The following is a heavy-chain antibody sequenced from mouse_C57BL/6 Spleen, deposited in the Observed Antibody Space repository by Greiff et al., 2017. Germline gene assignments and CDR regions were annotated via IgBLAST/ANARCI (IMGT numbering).Heavy chain of an antibody. Sequence: QVQLQQSGPELVKPGASVKISCKASGYAFSSSWMNWVKQRPGKGLEWIGRIYPGDGDTNYNGKFKGKATLTADKSSSTAYMQLSSLTSEDSAVYFCAPGGYYAMDYWGQGTSVTVSS. J-gene: IGHJ4*01. CDR3: APGGYYAMDY. V-gene: IGHV1-82*01. CDR1: GYAFSSSW. CDR2: IYPGDGDT.